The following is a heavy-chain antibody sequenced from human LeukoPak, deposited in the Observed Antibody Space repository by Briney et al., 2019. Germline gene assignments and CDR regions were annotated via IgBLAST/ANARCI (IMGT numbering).Heavy chain of an antibody. V-gene: IGHV3-48*04. D-gene: IGHD6-19*01. CDR2: ISSSSSTI. CDR1: GFTFSSYS. Sequence: GGSLRLSCAASGFTFSSYSMNWVRQAPGKGLEWVSYISSSSSTIYYADSVKGRFTISRDNAKNSLYLQMNSLRAEDTAVYYCARESSGWYGTGAFDIWGQGTMVTVSS. CDR3: ARESSGWYGTGAFDI. J-gene: IGHJ3*02.